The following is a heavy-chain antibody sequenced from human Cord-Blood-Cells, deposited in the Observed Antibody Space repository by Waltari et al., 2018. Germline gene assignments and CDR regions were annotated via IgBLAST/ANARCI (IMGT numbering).Heavy chain of an antibody. CDR2: TYYRSKWYN. V-gene: IGHV6-1*01. D-gene: IGHD7-27*01. CDR3: ARDRNWGSWYFDL. CDR1: GDTVSRHRAA. J-gene: IGHJ2*01. Sequence: QVQLQQSGPGLVKPSQTLSLTCAISGDTVSRHRAAWNLILQSPSTGLEWLGRTYYRSKWYNDYAVSVKSRITINPDTSKNQFSLQLNSVTPEDTAVYYCARDRNWGSWYFDLWGRGTLVTVSS.